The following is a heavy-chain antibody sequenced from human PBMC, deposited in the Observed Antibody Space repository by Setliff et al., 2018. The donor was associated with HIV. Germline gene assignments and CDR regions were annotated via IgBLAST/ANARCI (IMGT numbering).Heavy chain of an antibody. CDR3: ARVGRNLVATMSAEYYYYVDV. V-gene: IGHV1-2*02. CDR2: INPNSGGT. D-gene: IGHD5-12*01. CDR1: GYTFTGYY. Sequence: ASVKVSCKASGYTFTGYYMHWVRQAPGQGLEWMGWINPNSGGTTYAQKFQGRVTMTRATSTSTAYMELSRLRSDDTAVYDCARVGRNLVATMSAEYYYYVDVWGKGTTVTVS. J-gene: IGHJ6*03.